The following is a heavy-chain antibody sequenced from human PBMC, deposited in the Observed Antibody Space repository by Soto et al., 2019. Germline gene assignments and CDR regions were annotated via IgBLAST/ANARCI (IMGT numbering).Heavy chain of an antibody. CDR1: GFTFGDYA. D-gene: IGHD2-15*01. J-gene: IGHJ4*02. V-gene: IGHV3-49*03. CDR3: TRDRVRCSGGSCYSKAFDY. Sequence: GGSLRLSCTASGFTFGDYAMSWFRQAPGKGLEWVGFIRSKAYGGTTEYAASVKGRFTISRDDSKSIAYLQMNSLRTEDTAVYYCTRDRVRCSGGSCYSKAFDYWGQGTLVTVSS. CDR2: IRSKAYGGTT.